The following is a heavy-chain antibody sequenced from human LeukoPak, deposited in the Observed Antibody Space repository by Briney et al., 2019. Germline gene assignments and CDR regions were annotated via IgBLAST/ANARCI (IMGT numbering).Heavy chain of an antibody. CDR1: GFTFDDYA. V-gene: IGHV3-9*01. Sequence: SLRLSCAASGFTFDDYAMHWVRQAPGKGLEWVSGISWNSGSIGYADSVKGRFTISRDNAKNSLYLQMNSLRAEDTALYYCAKADGVVPAAPIWFDPWGQGTLVTVSS. CDR3: AKADGVVPAAPIWFDP. D-gene: IGHD2-2*01. CDR2: ISWNSGSI. J-gene: IGHJ5*02.